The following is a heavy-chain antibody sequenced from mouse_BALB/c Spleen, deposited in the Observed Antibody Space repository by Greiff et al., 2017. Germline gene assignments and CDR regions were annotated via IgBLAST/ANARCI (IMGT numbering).Heavy chain of an antibody. V-gene: IGHV2-2*02. J-gene: IGHJ3*01. CDR3: ARSYDFPSWFAY. CDR2: IWSGGST. Sequence: HQSPGKGLEWLGVIWSGGSTDYNAAFISRLSISKDNSKSQVFFKMNSLQANDTAIYYCARSYDFPSWFAYWGQGTLVTVSA. D-gene: IGHD2-4*01.